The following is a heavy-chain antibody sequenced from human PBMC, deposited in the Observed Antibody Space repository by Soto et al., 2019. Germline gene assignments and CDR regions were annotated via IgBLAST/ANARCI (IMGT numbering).Heavy chain of an antibody. V-gene: IGHV3-7*03. CDR2: IKPDGSAT. Sequence: GGSLRLSCATSDFTFRNYWMNWVRQAPGKGLEWVANIKPDGSATNYVDSVKGRFTISRDNVRNSVSLQMNSLRVEDTAVYFCFGGNGGPQWGQGTLVTVSS. CDR3: FGGNGGPQ. J-gene: IGHJ4*02. CDR1: DFTFRNYW. D-gene: IGHD3-16*01.